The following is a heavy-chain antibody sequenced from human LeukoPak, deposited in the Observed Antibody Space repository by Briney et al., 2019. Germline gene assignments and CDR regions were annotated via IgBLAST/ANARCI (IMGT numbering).Heavy chain of an antibody. V-gene: IGHV3-74*01. Sequence: PGGSLRLSCAASGFTSSNYWLHWVRHAPGRGRVWVSPINSDGSSRTYADSVKGRFTISRDNAKNTLYLQMNSLRVEDTAVDYCARDPPEWELPFDYWGQGTLVTVSS. J-gene: IGHJ4*02. CDR3: ARDPPEWELPFDY. D-gene: IGHD1-26*01. CDR2: INSDGSSR. CDR1: GFTSSNYW.